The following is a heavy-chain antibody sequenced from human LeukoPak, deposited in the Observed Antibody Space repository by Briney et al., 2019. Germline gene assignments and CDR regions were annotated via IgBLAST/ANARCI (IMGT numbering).Heavy chain of an antibody. CDR2: ISGSGGST. CDR3: AKDSHYSSGSAFDY. CDR1: GFTFSSYA. J-gene: IGHJ4*02. D-gene: IGHD6-19*01. Sequence: GGSLRLSCAASGFTFSSYAMSWVRQAPGKGLEWVSAISGSGGSTYYADSVKGRFTNSRDNSKNTLYLQMNSLRAEDTAVYYCAKDSHYSSGSAFDYWGQGTLVTVSS. V-gene: IGHV3-23*01.